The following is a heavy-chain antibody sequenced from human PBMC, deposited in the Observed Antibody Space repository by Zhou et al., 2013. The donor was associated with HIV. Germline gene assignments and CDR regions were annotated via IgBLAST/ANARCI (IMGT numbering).Heavy chain of an antibody. CDR1: GGTFSSYD. V-gene: IGHV1-69*05. J-gene: IGHJ4*02. CDR2: ITPIFRRA. CDR3: ARESNVYFDY. D-gene: IGHD7-27*01. Sequence: QVQLVQSGSEVKKPGSSVKVSCKASGGTFSSYDISWVRQVPGQGLEWMGGITPIFRRANYAQKFQGRVTITTDESTSTAYMDLSSLRSEDTAMYYCARESNVYFDYWGQGTLVTVSS.